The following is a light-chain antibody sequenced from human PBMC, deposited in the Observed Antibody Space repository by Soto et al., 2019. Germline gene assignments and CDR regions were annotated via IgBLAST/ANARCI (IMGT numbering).Light chain of an antibody. CDR1: QNVRSN. CDR3: QQYNNWPPIT. Sequence: VSPGESATLSCRASQNVRSNLAWYQQKPGQAPRLLIYGASTRATGIPARFSGTGSGTEFTLTISSLQSEDFAVYYCQQYNNWPPITFGQGTRLEIK. CDR2: GAS. V-gene: IGKV3-15*01. J-gene: IGKJ5*01.